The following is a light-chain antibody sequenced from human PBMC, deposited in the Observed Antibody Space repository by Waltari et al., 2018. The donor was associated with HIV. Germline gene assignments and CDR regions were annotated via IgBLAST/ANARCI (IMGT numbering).Light chain of an antibody. CDR3: CSHAGTSSFVI. V-gene: IGLV2-11*01. CDR1: SSDAGAYKY. Sequence: QSALTQPRSVSGSPGQSVTIPCTGTSSDAGAYKYVSWYQNHPGKAPKLIIYDVTERPSGVPDRFSGSKSGNTASLTISGLQAEDEADYFCCSHAGTSSFVIFGGGTKLTVL. J-gene: IGLJ2*01. CDR2: DVT.